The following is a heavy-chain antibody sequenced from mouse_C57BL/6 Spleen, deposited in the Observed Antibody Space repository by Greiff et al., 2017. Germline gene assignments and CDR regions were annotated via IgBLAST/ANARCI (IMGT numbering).Heavy chain of an antibody. J-gene: IGHJ3*01. V-gene: IGHV1-64*01. Sequence: QVQLQQPGAELVKPGASVKLSCKASGYTFTSYWMHWVKQRPGQGLEWIGMIHPNSGSTNYNEKFKNKATLTVDKSSSTAYMQLSSLTSEDSAVYYCARAYDGYYSFAYWGQGTLVTVSA. CDR1: GYTFTSYW. CDR3: ARAYDGYYSFAY. D-gene: IGHD2-3*01. CDR2: IHPNSGST.